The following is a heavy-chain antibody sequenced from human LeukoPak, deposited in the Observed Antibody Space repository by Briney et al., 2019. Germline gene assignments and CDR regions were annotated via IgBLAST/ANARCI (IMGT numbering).Heavy chain of an antibody. Sequence: SETLSLTCTVSGGSISGYYWGWIRQPPGKGLEWIGSIYYSGSTYYNPSLKSRVTISVDTSRNQFSLKLSSVTAADTAVYYCARPAAAGNLDYWGQGTLVTVSS. J-gene: IGHJ4*02. CDR2: IYYSGST. D-gene: IGHD6-13*01. V-gene: IGHV4-39*01. CDR3: ARPAAAGNLDY. CDR1: GGSISGYY.